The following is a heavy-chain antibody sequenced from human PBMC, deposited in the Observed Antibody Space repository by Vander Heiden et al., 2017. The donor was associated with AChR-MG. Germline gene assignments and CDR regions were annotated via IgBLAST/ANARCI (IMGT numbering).Heavy chain of an antibody. V-gene: IGHV4-31*03. CDR1: GGPISSGGDY. Sequence: HVQLLESGPGVVKPSQTLSLTCTVAGGPISSGGDYSSWIRQHPGKCLGWIAYIYYRGSTYYNPSRKSRVTRSVDTSKNQFYLKLRSVTAADTAVCYCVILREGYYFDYW. CDR3: VILREGYYFDY. CDR2: IYYRGST. J-gene: IGHJ4*01.